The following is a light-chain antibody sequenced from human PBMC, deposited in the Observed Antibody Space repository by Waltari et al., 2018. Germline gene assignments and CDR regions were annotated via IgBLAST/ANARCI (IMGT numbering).Light chain of an antibody. J-gene: IGLJ3*02. CDR3: CSYRGGHSWV. Sequence: QSALTLPASVSGSPGQSISISCTGTSNDIGSYNRVSWYQPHPGKAPKLLIYEGNKRPAGVSGRFSGSKSGNTASLTIPGLQAEDEGDYYCCSYRGGHSWVFGGGAKLTVL. V-gene: IGLV2-23*01. CDR2: EGN. CDR1: SNDIGSYNR.